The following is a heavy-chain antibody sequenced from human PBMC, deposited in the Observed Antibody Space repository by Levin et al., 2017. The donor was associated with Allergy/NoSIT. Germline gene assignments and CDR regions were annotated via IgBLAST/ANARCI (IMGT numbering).Heavy chain of an antibody. V-gene: IGHV1-18*01. Sequence: GESLKISCKASGYSFTSFGISWVRQAPGQGLEWMGWISAYNGKTNYIQSLQGRVTMTTDTSTSTAYMELRSLRSDDTAVYYCARDLGDVVVPAERFDYWGQGALVTVSS. CDR2: ISAYNGKT. CDR1: GYSFTSFG. J-gene: IGHJ4*02. D-gene: IGHD2-2*01. CDR3: ARDLGDVVVPAERFDY.